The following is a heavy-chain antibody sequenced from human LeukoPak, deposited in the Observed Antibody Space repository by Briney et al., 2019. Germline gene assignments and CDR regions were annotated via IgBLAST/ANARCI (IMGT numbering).Heavy chain of an antibody. J-gene: IGHJ4*02. D-gene: IGHD3-10*01. CDR1: VCTFSSNA. Sequence: SETVSFTASVCTFSSNAISWVRQAPGQGLEWVGRIIPILGIANYAQKFQGRVTITADKSTSTAYMELSSLRSEDTAVYYCARARPESLWFGEGFDYWGQGTLVTVSS. CDR2: IIPILGIA. CDR3: ARARPESLWFGEGFDY. V-gene: IGHV1-69*04.